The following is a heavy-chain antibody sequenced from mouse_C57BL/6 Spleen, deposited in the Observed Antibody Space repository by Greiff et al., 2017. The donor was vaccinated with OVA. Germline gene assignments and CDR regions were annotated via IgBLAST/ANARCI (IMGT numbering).Heavy chain of an antibody. V-gene: IGHV1-15*01. Sequence: QVHVKQSGAELVRPGASVTLSCKASGYTFTDYEMHWVKQTPVHGLEWIGAIDPETGGTAYNQKFKGKAILTADKSSSTAYMELRSLTSEDSAVYYCTRSNYSNYADYWGQGTTLTVSS. CDR3: TRSNYSNYADY. J-gene: IGHJ2*01. CDR1: GYTFTDYE. CDR2: IDPETGGT. D-gene: IGHD2-5*01.